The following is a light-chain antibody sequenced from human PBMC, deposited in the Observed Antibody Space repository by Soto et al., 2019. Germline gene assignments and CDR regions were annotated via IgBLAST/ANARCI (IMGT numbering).Light chain of an antibody. Sequence: QSALTQPASVSGSPGQSIAISWTGTSSDVGAYNYVSWYQQHPGKVPKLVIYDVTNRPSGVSDRFSGSKSGNTASLTISGLQAEDEADYYCSSYTSNTTPYVFGTGTNLTVL. CDR1: SSDVGAYNY. J-gene: IGLJ1*01. CDR2: DVT. CDR3: SSYTSNTTPYV. V-gene: IGLV2-14*01.